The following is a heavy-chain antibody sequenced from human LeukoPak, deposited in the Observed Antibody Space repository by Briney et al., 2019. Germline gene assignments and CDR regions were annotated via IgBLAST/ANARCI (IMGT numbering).Heavy chain of an antibody. V-gene: IGHV1-69*04. CDR2: IIPILGIA. Sequence: ASVKVSCKASGGTFSSYAICWVRQAPGQGLEWMGRIIPILGIANYAQKFQGRVTITADKSTSTAYMELRSLRSDDTAVYYCARAEETAAADYWGQGTLVTVSS. D-gene: IGHD6-13*01. CDR1: GGTFSSYA. J-gene: IGHJ4*02. CDR3: ARAEETAAADY.